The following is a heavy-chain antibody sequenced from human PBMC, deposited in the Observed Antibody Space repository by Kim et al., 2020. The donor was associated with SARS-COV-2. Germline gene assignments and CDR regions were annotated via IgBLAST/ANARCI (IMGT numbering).Heavy chain of an antibody. J-gene: IGHJ1*01. Sequence: GGSLRLSCRTSGFTFPDYTINWCRQTPRKGLEWVGLIRGEPYGGTTEYATSVEDRFTISRDDSRRIAYLQINSLQSDDTGVYYCATGMTAGADSFAHWGQGTLVTVSS. D-gene: IGHD1-26*01. CDR1: GFTFPDYT. V-gene: IGHV3-49*03. CDR3: ATGMTAGADSFAH. CDR2: IRGEPYGGTT.